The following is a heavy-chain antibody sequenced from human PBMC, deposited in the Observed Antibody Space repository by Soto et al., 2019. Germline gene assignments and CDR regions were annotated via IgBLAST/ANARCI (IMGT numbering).Heavy chain of an antibody. J-gene: IGHJ6*02. CDR3: ARDSHDYIWGSYRNGMDV. Sequence: QVQLVQSGAEVKKPGSSVKVSCKASGSTFSKYAISWVRQAPGQGLEWMGGLIPILGTPKYAQKFQGRVTITADEATTTAYMELSSVTFEDTAVYYCARDSHDYIWGSYRNGMDVWGQGTTVSVSS. CDR2: LIPILGTP. D-gene: IGHD3-16*02. V-gene: IGHV1-69*01. CDR1: GSTFSKYA.